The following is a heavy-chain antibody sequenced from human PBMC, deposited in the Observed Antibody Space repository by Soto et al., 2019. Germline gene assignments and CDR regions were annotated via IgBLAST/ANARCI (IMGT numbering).Heavy chain of an antibody. CDR1: GYTFTNYH. D-gene: IGHD1-20*01. CDR3: AVGILP. CDR2: INPGRGST. J-gene: IGHJ4*02. Sequence: ASVKVSCKASGYTFTNYHVHWVRQAPGQGLEWMGIINPGRGSTNYAQKFQDRVTMTRDMSTSTAYMELSSLRSEDTAVYYCAVGILPWGQGTLVTVSS. V-gene: IGHV1-46*01.